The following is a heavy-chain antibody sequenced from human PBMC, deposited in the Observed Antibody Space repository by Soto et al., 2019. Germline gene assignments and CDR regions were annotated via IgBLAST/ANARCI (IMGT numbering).Heavy chain of an antibody. V-gene: IGHV3-7*01. J-gene: IGHJ4*02. CDR1: GFTFSSYW. Sequence: EVQLVESGGGLVQPGGSLRLSCAASGFTFSSYWMSWVRQAPGKGLEWVANIKQDGSEKYYVDSVKGRFTISRDNAKNSLYLQINSLRAEDTAVYYCARDLDYGDSYFDYWGQGTLVTVSS. CDR3: ARDLDYGDSYFDY. D-gene: IGHD4-17*01. CDR2: IKQDGSEK.